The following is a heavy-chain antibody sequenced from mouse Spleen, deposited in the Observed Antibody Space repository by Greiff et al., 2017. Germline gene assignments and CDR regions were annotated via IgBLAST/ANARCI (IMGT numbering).Heavy chain of an antibody. Sequence: QVQLQQSGPELVKPGASVKISCKASGYSFTSYYIHWVKQRPGQGLEWIGWIYPGSGNTKYNEKFKGKATLTADTSSSTAYMQLSSLTSEDSAVYYCARQNWDGLAYWGQGTLVTVSA. D-gene: IGHD4-1*01. CDR3: ARQNWDGLAY. CDR1: GYSFTSYY. CDR2: IYPGSGNT. J-gene: IGHJ3*01. V-gene: IGHV1-66*01.